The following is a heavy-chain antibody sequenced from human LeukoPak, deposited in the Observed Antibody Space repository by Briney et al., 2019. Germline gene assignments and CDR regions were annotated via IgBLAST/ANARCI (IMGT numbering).Heavy chain of an antibody. CDR1: GGTFSSYA. CDR2: IIPIFGTV. D-gene: IGHD1-26*01. Sequence: ALVKVSCKASGGTFSSYAISWVRQAPGQGLEWMGGIIPIFGTVNYAQKFQGRVTITTDESTSTAYMELSSLGSEDTAVYYCASHMWELPLQYWGQGTLVTVSS. J-gene: IGHJ4*02. CDR3: ASHMWELPLQY. V-gene: IGHV1-69*05.